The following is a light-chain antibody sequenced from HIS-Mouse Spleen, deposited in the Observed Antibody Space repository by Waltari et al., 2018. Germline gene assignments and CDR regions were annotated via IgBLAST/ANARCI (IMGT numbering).Light chain of an antibody. CDR1: SSDVGSYNL. CDR3: CSYAGSSTWV. J-gene: IGLJ3*02. Sequence: QSALTQPASVSGSPGQSITISCTGTSSDVGSYNLVSWYQQHPGKAPKLMIYEGSKRPSGVSICFSGSKSGNTASRTISGLQAEDEANYYCCSYAGSSTWVFGGGTKLTVL. CDR2: EGS. V-gene: IGLV2-23*01.